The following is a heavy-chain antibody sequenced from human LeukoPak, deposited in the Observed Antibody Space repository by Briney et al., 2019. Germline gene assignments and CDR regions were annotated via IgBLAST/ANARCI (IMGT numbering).Heavy chain of an antibody. CDR1: GGSFSGYY. CDR3: AGIVGATPFDY. Sequence: SETLSLTCALYGGSFSGYYWSWIRQPPGKGLEWIGEINHSGSTNHNPSLKSRVTISVDTSKNQFSLKLSSVTAADTAVYYCAGIVGATPFDYWGQGTLVTVSS. J-gene: IGHJ4*02. D-gene: IGHD1-26*01. V-gene: IGHV4-34*01. CDR2: INHSGST.